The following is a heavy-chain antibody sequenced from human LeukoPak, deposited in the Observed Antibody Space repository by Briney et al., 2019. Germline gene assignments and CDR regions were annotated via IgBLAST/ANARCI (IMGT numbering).Heavy chain of an antibody. D-gene: IGHD3-22*01. J-gene: IGHJ4*02. V-gene: IGHV3-7*01. Sequence: GGSLRLSCVASGFTFISYWMNSVRQAPGKGLEWVATIKPDGSEKCYVDSVKGRFTISRDNAETSLFLQLSSLRADDTALYYCVRQSYDHAVYYLEYWGQGTLVTVSS. CDR3: VRQSYDHAVYYLEY. CDR2: IKPDGSEK. CDR1: GFTFISYW.